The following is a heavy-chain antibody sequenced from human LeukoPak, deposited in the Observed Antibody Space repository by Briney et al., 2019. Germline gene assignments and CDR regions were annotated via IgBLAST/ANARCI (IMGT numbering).Heavy chain of an antibody. J-gene: IGHJ4*02. Sequence: RPGGSLRLSCAASGFTFSNNVMSWVRQAPGKGLEWVSGISSSGGSTYYADSVKGRFTISRDNSKNTLSLQMNSLRAEDTALYYCVRDREDKYFDFWGQGTLVTVSS. D-gene: IGHD2-15*01. V-gene: IGHV3-23*01. CDR2: ISSSGGST. CDR3: VRDREDKYFDF. CDR1: GFTFSNNV.